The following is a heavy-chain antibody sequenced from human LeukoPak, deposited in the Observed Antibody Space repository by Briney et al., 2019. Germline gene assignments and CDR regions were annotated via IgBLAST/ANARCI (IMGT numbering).Heavy chain of an antibody. CDR2: INHRGST. CDR1: GGSFRGHY. CDR3: ARGSEAVAGTWFFDY. Sequence: SETLSLTCAVYGGSFRGHYWTWIRQPPGKGLEWIGEINHRGSTKYNPSLKSRVTISVDTSKNQISLKLSSVTAADTAVYYCARGSEAVAGTWFFDYWGQGTLVTVSS. D-gene: IGHD6-19*01. V-gene: IGHV4-34*01. J-gene: IGHJ4*02.